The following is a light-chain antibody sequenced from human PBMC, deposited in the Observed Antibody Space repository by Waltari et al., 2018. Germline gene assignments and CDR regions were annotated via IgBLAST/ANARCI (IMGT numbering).Light chain of an antibody. J-gene: IGKJ1*01. CDR3: QQYCSTPPT. CDR2: VAA. V-gene: IGKV3-20*01. CDR1: QTITSNY. Sequence: EIVLTQSPGTLSLSPAQRATLSCRASQTITSNYLAWYKHKPGQAPRLRIYVAASRSTVIPDRFSGSGSGTDFTLTISRLEPTDSAVYYCQQYCSTPPTFGQGTKVEIK.